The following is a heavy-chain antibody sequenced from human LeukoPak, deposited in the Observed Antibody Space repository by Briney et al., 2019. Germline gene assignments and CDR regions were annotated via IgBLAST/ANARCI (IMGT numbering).Heavy chain of an antibody. J-gene: IGHJ4*02. CDR2: INPNSGGT. D-gene: IGHD3-22*01. CDR3: ARARDYYDSSGYYDGPFDY. Sequence: GASVKVSCKASGYTFTGYYMHWVRQAPGQGLERMGWINPNSGGTNYAQKFQGRVTMTRDTSISTAYMELSRLRSDDTAVYYCARARDYYDSSGYYDGPFDYWGQGTLVTVSS. CDR1: GYTFTGYY. V-gene: IGHV1-2*02.